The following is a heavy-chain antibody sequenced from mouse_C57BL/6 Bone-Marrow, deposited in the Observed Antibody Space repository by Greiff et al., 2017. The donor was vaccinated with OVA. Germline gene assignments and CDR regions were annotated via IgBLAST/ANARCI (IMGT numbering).Heavy chain of an antibody. CDR3: ARLYYGNYGGFAY. CDR2: IYPRDGST. D-gene: IGHD2-1*01. J-gene: IGHJ3*01. Sequence: QVHVKQSGPELVKPGASVKLSCKASGYTFTSYDINWVKQRPGQGLEWIGWIYPRDGSTKYNEKFKGKATLTVDTSSSTAYMELHSLTSEDSAVYFCARLYYGNYGGFAYWGQGTLVTVSA. CDR1: GYTFTSYD. V-gene: IGHV1-85*01.